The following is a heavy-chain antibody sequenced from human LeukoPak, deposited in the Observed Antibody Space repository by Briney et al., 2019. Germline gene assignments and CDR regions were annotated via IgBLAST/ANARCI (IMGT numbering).Heavy chain of an antibody. Sequence: SVKVSCKASGYTFTSYYMHWVRQAPGQGLEWMGGIIPIFGTANYAQKFQGRVTITADESTSTAYMELSSLRSEDTAVYYCARAPAPYYYDSSGYYYSFVYWGQGTLVTVSS. CDR1: GYTFTSYY. J-gene: IGHJ4*02. CDR3: ARAPAPYYYDSSGYYYSFVY. V-gene: IGHV1-69*13. CDR2: IIPIFGTA. D-gene: IGHD3-22*01.